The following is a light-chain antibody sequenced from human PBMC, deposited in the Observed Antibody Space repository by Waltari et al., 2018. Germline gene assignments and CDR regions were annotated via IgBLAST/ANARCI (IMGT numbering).Light chain of an antibody. CDR3: QQLNNYPLT. J-gene: IGKJ4*01. Sequence: DIQLTQSPSFLSASVGDTVPLTCRVSQDIIGYLAWYQQNPGKAPKLLIYAASTLQTGVPSRFGGSGSGPEFTLTIRSLQPEDFATYYCQQLNNYPLTFGGGTKVEIK. CDR1: QDIIGY. V-gene: IGKV1-9*01. CDR2: AAS.